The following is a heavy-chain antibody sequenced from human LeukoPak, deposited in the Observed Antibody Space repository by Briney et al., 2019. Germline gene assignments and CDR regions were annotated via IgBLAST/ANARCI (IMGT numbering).Heavy chain of an antibody. CDR2: VSGSGGST. V-gene: IGHV3-23*01. Sequence: RPGGSLRLSCAGSGFTFSNFGMSWVRQAPGKGLEWVSAVSGSGGSTYYADSVKGRFTISRDNSKNTVYLQMNSLRAEDTAVYYCAKGYSNYVFDYWGQGTLVTVSS. CDR1: GFTFSNFG. D-gene: IGHD4-11*01. CDR3: AKGYSNYVFDY. J-gene: IGHJ4*02.